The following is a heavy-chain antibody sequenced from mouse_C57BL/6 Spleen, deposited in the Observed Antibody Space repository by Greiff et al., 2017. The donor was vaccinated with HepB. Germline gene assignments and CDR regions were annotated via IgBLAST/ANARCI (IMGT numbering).Heavy chain of an antibody. CDR3: TREGIYYDYDGAYYFDY. CDR1: GYTFTDYE. V-gene: IGHV1-15*01. CDR2: IDPETGGT. Sequence: VQLQQSGAELVRPGASVTLSCKASGYTFTDYEMHWVKQTPVHGLEWIGAIDPETGGTAYNQKFKGKAILTADKSSSTAYMELRSLTSEDSAVYYCTREGIYYDYDGAYYFDYWGQGTTLTVSS. D-gene: IGHD2-4*01. J-gene: IGHJ2*01.